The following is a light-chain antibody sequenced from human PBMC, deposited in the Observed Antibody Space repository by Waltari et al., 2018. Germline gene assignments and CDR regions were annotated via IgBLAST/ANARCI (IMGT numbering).Light chain of an antibody. J-gene: IGKJ3*01. CDR3: QQAQNFPLT. CDR1: QSINNW. Sequence: DIQMPQFPASLSASAGDRVTITGRASQSINNWFAWYQVRPGEAPKLLIYAASSLQGGVPSRFSGSGSGTDFTLTIDNLQPEDFATYYCQQAQNFPLTFGPGTRVDVK. V-gene: IGKV1-12*01. CDR2: AAS.